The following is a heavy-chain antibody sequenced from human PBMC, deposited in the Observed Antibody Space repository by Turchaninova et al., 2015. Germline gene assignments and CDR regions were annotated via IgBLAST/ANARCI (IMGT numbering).Heavy chain of an antibody. CDR1: VDSFRGYY. CDR3: ARERSSTGEPVDY. J-gene: IGHJ4*02. Sequence: QVQLQPWGAGLLKPAETLSLTCACYVDSFRGYYWTWIRPSPGTGLEGIGEVNHSGSTNYNPPLKSRVTISVDTSKNQFSLRLSSVTAADTSVYYCARERSSTGEPVDYWGQGTLVTVSS. V-gene: IGHV4-34*01. CDR2: VNHSGST. D-gene: IGHD2-2*01.